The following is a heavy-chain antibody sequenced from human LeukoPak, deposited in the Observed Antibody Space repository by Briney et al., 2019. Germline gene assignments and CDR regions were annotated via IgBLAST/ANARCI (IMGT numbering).Heavy chain of an antibody. CDR1: GGSISSYY. CDR3: ARAMSGYLSY. D-gene: IGHD3-3*01. CDR2: IYYSGST. J-gene: IGHJ4*02. Sequence: PSETLSLTCTVSGGSISSYYWSWIRQPPGKGLEWIGYIYYSGSTNYNPSLKSRVTISVDTSKNQFSLKLSSVTAADTAVYYCARAMSGYLSYWGQGTLVTVSS. V-gene: IGHV4-59*01.